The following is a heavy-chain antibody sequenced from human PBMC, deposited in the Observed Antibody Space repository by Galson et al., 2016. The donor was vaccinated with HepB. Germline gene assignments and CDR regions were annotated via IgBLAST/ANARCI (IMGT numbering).Heavy chain of an antibody. CDR1: GVSVSSASYH. CDR2: IFYSGNT. D-gene: IGHD3-3*01. CDR3: ARGGVVNSYCYFDL. V-gene: IGHV4-61*01. J-gene: IGHJ2*01. Sequence: SETLSLTCTVSGVSVSSASYHWSWIRQPPGKGLEWIGYIFYSGNTNYNPSLKSRVTISLDTSKNQFSLKVTSVTAADTAVYYCARGGVVNSYCYFDLWGRGTLLTVSS.